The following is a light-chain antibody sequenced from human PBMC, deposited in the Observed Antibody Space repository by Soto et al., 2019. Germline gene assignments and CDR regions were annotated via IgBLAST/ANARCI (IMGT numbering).Light chain of an antibody. V-gene: IGKV1D-13*01. CDR2: DAS. Sequence: AIQLTQSPSSLSASVGDRVTITCRPSQGISSALAWYKQKPGKAPKLLIYDASSLESGVPSRFSGSGSGTDFTLTISSLQPEDFATYYCQQFNNYPVTFGPGTKVDIK. J-gene: IGKJ3*01. CDR3: QQFNNYPVT. CDR1: QGISSA.